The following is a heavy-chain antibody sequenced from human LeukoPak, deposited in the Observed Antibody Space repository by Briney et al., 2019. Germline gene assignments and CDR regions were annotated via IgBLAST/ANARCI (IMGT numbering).Heavy chain of an antibody. D-gene: IGHD3-22*01. J-gene: IGHJ6*03. V-gene: IGHV4-34*01. Sequence: PETLSLTCAVYGGSFSGYYWSWLRQPPGKGLEWIGEINHSGSTNYNPSLKSRVTISVDTSKNQFSLKLSSVTAADTAVYYCARGTYYDSSGYYQQRGLYYYYYYMDVWGKETTVTVSS. CDR3: ARGTYYDSSGYYQQRGLYYYYYYMDV. CDR2: INHSGST. CDR1: GGSFSGYY.